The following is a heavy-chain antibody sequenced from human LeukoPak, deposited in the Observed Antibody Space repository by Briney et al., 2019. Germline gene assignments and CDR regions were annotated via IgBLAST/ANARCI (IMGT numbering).Heavy chain of an antibody. Sequence: GGSLTLSCAASGFTFRNYNMNWVRQAPGKGLEWVSSISSDSADIYYADSVRGRFTISRDNGKNSLFLQMNSLRAEDTAVYYYARETGSGWYYFDYWGQGTLVTVSS. CDR3: ARETGSGWYYFDY. J-gene: IGHJ4*02. D-gene: IGHD6-13*01. CDR1: GFTFRNYN. V-gene: IGHV3-21*01. CDR2: ISSDSADI.